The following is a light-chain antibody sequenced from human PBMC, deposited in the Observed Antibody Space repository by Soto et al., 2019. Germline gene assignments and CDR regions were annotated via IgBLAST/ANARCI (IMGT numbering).Light chain of an antibody. J-gene: IGKJ1*01. CDR2: DAS. V-gene: IGKV1-5*01. Sequence: DIQMTQSPSSLSASVGDRVTITFRASQSSGTYLHWYQQKPGKAPKLLIYDASSLESGVPSRFSGSGSGTEFTLTISSLQPDDFATYYCQQYNSYSWTFGQGTKVDNK. CDR1: QSSGTY. CDR3: QQYNSYSWT.